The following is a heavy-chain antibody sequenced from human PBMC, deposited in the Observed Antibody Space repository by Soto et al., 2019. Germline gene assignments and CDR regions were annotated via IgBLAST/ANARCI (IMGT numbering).Heavy chain of an antibody. V-gene: IGHV3-33*01. CDR2: IWYDGSNK. CDR1: GFTFSIQG. J-gene: IGHJ4*02. CDR3: ARGRGEVVKRFDY. D-gene: IGHD3-10*01. Sequence: SLRLASVASGFTFSIQGTHWVRQAPGKVLEWVAVIWYDGSNKYYADSVKGRFTISRDNSKNTLYLQITSLRAEDTAVYYCARGRGEVVKRFDYWGQGTLVTVSS.